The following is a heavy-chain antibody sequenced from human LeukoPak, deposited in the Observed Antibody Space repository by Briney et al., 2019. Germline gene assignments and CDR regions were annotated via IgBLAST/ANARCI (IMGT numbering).Heavy chain of an antibody. CDR2: IIPIFGTA. CDR3: AIPRVEMATSDAFDI. CDR1: GYTFTSYG. J-gene: IGHJ3*02. D-gene: IGHD5-24*01. Sequence: PGASVKVSCKASGYTFTSYGISWVRQAPGQGLEWMGGIIPIFGTANYAQKFQGRVTITADESTSTANMELSSLRSEDTAVYYCAIPRVEMATSDAFDIWGQGTIVTVSS. V-gene: IGHV1-69*13.